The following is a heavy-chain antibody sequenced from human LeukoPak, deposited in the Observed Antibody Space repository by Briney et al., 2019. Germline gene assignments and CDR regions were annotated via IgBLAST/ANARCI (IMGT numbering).Heavy chain of an antibody. J-gene: IGHJ4*02. V-gene: IGHV6-1*01. CDR3: ARATGYGSGWYDY. D-gene: IGHD6-19*01. Sequence: SQTLSLTCAISGDSVSDNSATWNWIRQSPSRGLEWLGRTYYRSKWSNDYAVSVKSRLTINPDTSKNQFSLQLSSVTAEDTAVYYCARATGYGSGWYDYWGQGTLVTVSS. CDR2: TYYRSKWSN. CDR1: GDSVSDNSAT.